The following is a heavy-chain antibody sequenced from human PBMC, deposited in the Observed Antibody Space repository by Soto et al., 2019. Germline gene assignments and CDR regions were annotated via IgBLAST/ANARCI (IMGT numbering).Heavy chain of an antibody. J-gene: IGHJ4*02. CDR2: ISSSSSTI. V-gene: IGHV3-48*01. D-gene: IGHD3-16*01. Sequence: GGSLRLSCAASGFTFSSYSMNWVRQAPGKGLEWVSYISSSSSTIYYADSVKGRFTISRDNAKNSLYLQMNSLRAEDTAVYYCAREPDIGGNAPFDYWGQGTLVTVSS. CDR1: GFTFSSYS. CDR3: AREPDIGGNAPFDY.